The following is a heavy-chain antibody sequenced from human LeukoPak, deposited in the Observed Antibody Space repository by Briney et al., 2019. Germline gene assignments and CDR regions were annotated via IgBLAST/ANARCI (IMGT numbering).Heavy chain of an antibody. CDR1: GYIFTSYG. CDR3: ARDKYYYGSGSYIVPLNY. V-gene: IGHV1-18*01. CDR2: ISAYNGNT. Sequence: GASVEVSCKASGYIFTSYGIIWVRQAPGQGVEWMGWISAYNGNTNYVQKLQCRLTMTTDTSTSTAYMELRSRRSDDTAVYYCARDKYYYGSGSYIVPLNYWGQGTLVTVSS. J-gene: IGHJ4*02. D-gene: IGHD3-10*01.